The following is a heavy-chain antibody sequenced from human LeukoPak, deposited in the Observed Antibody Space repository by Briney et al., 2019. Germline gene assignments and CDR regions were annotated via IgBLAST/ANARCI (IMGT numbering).Heavy chain of an antibody. D-gene: IGHD6-6*01. CDR1: GYTFTGYY. J-gene: IGHJ6*03. CDR2: NNPNSGGT. CDR3: AREYSSSSYVYYYYMDV. V-gene: IGHV1-2*02. Sequence: GASVKVSCKASGYTFTGYYMHWVRQAPGQGLEWMGWNNPNSGGTNYAQKFQGRVTMTRDTSISTAYMELSRLRSDDTAVYYCAREYSSSSYVYYYYMDVWGKGTTVTVSS.